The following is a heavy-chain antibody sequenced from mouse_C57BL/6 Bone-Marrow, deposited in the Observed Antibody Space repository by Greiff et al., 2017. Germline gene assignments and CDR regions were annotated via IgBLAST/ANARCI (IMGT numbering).Heavy chain of an antibody. V-gene: IGHV1-81*01. D-gene: IGHD1-1*01. Sequence: VQLQESGAELARPGASVKLSCKASGYTFTSYGISWVKQRTGQGLEWIGEIYPRSGNTYYNEKFKGKATLTADKSSSTAYMELRSLTSEDSAVYFCARSPIYYYGRGYFEVWGTGTTVTVSS. CDR2: IYPRSGNT. CDR3: ARSPIYYYGRGYFEV. J-gene: IGHJ1*03. CDR1: GYTFTSYG.